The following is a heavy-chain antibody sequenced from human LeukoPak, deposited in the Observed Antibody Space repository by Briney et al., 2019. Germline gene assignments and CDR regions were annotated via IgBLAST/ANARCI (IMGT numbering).Heavy chain of an antibody. Sequence: PSETLSLTCTVSGGSISSSSYYWGWIRQPPGKGLEWIGSIYYSGSTYYNPSLKSRVTISVDTSKNQFSLKLSSVTAADTAVYYCARDPQASTMGDWGQGTLVTVSS. D-gene: IGHD2/OR15-2a*01. CDR2: IYYSGST. CDR3: ARDPQASTMGD. CDR1: GGSISSSSYY. J-gene: IGHJ4*02. V-gene: IGHV4-39*07.